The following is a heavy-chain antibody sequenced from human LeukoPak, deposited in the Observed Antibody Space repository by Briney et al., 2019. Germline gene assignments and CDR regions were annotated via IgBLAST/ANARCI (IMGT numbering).Heavy chain of an antibody. CDR2: INHSGST. Sequence: SETLSLTCAVYGGSSSGYYWSWLRQPPGKGLEWIGEINHSGSTNYNPSLKSRVSISVDTSKNHFSLKLSSVTAADTAVYYCARAYDSSWYNYWGQGTLVTVSS. CDR3: ARAYDSSWYNY. J-gene: IGHJ4*02. V-gene: IGHV4-34*01. CDR1: GGSSSGYY. D-gene: IGHD6-13*01.